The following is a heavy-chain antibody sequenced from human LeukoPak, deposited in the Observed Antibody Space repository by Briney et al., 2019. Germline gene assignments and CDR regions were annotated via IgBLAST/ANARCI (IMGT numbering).Heavy chain of an antibody. Sequence: SQTLSLTCTVSGGSISSGSYYWSWIRQPAGKGLEWIGRIYTSGSTNYNPSLKSRVTISVDTSKNQFSLKLSSVTAADTAVYYCARYGGYSYGYGYWGQGTLVTVSS. V-gene: IGHV4-61*02. CDR1: GGSISSGSYY. D-gene: IGHD5-18*01. J-gene: IGHJ4*02. CDR3: ARYGGYSYGYGY. CDR2: IYTSGST.